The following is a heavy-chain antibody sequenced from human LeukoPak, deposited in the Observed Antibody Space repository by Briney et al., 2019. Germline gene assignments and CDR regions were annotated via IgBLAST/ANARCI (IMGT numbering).Heavy chain of an antibody. J-gene: IGHJ6*02. CDR1: GGSFSGYY. Sequence: SETLSLTCGVYGGSFSGYYWSWIRQPPGKGLEWIGEINHSGSTNYNPSLKSRVTISVDTSQNQFSLKLSSVTAADTAVYYCARGPYSSGWSNYYYGMDVWGQGTTVTVSS. CDR2: INHSGST. D-gene: IGHD6-19*01. CDR3: ARGPYSSGWSNYYYGMDV. V-gene: IGHV4-34*01.